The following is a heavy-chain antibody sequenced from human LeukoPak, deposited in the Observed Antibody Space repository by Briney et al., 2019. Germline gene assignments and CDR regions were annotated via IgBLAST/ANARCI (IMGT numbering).Heavy chain of an antibody. CDR1: GFSFSNYG. CDR2: IRYDGSVR. J-gene: IGHJ4*02. V-gene: IGHV3-30*02. D-gene: IGHD6-6*01. Sequence: GGSLRLPCVASGFSFSNYGMNWVRQAPGKGLEWVADIRYDGSVRHYVDSVKGRFTISRDNSKNTLYLEMGSLTTEDTAVYYCATPLSASSTDYWGQGTLVTVSS. CDR3: ATPLSASSTDY.